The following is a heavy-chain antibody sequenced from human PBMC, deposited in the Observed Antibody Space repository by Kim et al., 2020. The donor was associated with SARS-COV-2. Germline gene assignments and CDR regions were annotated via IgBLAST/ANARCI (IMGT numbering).Heavy chain of an antibody. V-gene: IGHV3-30*18. CDR2: ISYDGSNK. J-gene: IGHJ4*02. CDR1: GFTFSSYG. Sequence: GGSLRLSCAASGFTFSSYGMHWVRQAPGKGLEWVAVISYDGSNKYYADSVKGRFTISRDNSKTTLYLQMNSLRAEDTAVYYCAKGGGEQQLDFVDYWGQG. D-gene: IGHD6-6*01. CDR3: AKGGGEQQLDFVDY.